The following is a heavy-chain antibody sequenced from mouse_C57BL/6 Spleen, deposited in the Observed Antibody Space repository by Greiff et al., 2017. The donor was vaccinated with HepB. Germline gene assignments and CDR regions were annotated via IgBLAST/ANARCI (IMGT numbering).Heavy chain of an antibody. CDR3: TRQSYGYDCFAY. Sequence: EVKVVESGGGLVQPGGSMKLSCAASGFTFSDDWMDWVRQSPEKGLEWVAEIRNKANNHATYYAESVKGRFTISRDDSKSSVYLQMNSLRAEDTGIYICTRQSYGYDCFAYWGQGTLVTVSA. CDR1: GFTFSDDW. V-gene: IGHV6-6*01. CDR2: IRNKANNHAT. D-gene: IGHD2-2*01. J-gene: IGHJ3*01.